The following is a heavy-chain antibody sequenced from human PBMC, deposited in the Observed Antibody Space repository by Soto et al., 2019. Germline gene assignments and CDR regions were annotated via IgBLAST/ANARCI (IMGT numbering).Heavy chain of an antibody. CDR1: GFTFRNSW. V-gene: IGHV3-15*01. J-gene: IGHJ3*01. D-gene: IGHD2-2*01. Sequence: GGSLRLSCAASGFTFRNSWMRWVRQAPGRGLEWVGRIKSKTDGGTTDYTAPVKGRFTISRDDSKNTLYLQMNSLKIEDTAVYYCTTAPDIVIVPAVGVVFDVWGQGTVVTVSS. CDR3: TTAPDIVIVPAVGVVFDV. CDR2: IKSKTDGGTT.